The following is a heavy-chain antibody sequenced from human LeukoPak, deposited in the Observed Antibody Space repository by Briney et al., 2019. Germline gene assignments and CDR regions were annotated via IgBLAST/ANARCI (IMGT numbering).Heavy chain of an antibody. D-gene: IGHD3-10*01. J-gene: IGHJ4*02. CDR2: INTGTGNP. Sequence: ASVKVSCKTSGYSFTSYAMNWVRQAPGQGLEFMGWINTGTGNPTYAQGFTGRFVFSLDTSVSTAYLQVSTLKPEDTAVYYCASFGAHSFDYWGQGTLVTVSS. CDR3: ASFGAHSFDY. CDR1: GYSFTSYA. V-gene: IGHV7-4-1*02.